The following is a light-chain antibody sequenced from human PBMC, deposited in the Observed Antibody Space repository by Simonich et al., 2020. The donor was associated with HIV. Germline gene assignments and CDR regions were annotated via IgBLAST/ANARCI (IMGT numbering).Light chain of an antibody. Sequence: QSALTQPASVSGSPGQSITISCTGTSHDVGCYNYVSWYQQQPCKVPKLMIYDFSNRPSGVSKRFSGSKSGNTASLTISGLQAEDEGDYYCSSYTSSSTVVFGGGTKLTVL. CDR3: SSYTSSSTVV. CDR1: SHDVGCYNY. J-gene: IGLJ2*01. V-gene: IGLV2-14*03. CDR2: DFS.